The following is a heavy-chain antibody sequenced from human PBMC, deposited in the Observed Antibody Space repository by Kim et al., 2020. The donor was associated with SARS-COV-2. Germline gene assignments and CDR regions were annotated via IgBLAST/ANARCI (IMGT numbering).Heavy chain of an antibody. J-gene: IGHJ4*02. D-gene: IGHD1-26*01. CDR1: GGSLSGYY. Sequence: SETLSLTCAVYGGSLSGYYWNWIRQPPGKGLEWIGEISHSGSTNYNPSVNSRVIISLDTSSNQFSLRLSSVTAADSAVYYCARGFRSALWSYYKIWGQGTLVTVSS. CDR3: ARGFRSALWSYYKI. CDR2: ISHSGST. V-gene: IGHV4-34*01.